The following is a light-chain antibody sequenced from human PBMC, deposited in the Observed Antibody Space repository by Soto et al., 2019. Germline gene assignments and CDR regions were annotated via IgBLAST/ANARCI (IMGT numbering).Light chain of an antibody. CDR2: DVS. J-gene: IGLJ3*02. Sequence: QSALTQSASVSGSPGQSITISCTGTSSDVGGYNYVSWYQQHPGKAPKLMIYDVSNRPSGVSNRFSGSKSGNTASLTISGLHAEDEADYYCSSFTSTSTLWVFGGGTKVTVL. V-gene: IGLV2-14*01. CDR3: SSFTSTSTLWV. CDR1: SSDVGGYNY.